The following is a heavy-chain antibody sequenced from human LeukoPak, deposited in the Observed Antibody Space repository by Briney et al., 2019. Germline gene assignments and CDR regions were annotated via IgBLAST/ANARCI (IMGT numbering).Heavy chain of an antibody. CDR3: ARGPCSGGTCPFDY. J-gene: IGHJ4*02. CDR1: GFTVSSNY. CDR2: IYSGGST. Sequence: GGSLRLSCAASGFTVSSNYMSWVRQAPGRGLEWVSVIYSGGSTYYADSVKGRFTISRDSSKNTLYLQMNSLRAEDTAVYYCARGPCSGGTCPFDYWGQGTLVTVSS. D-gene: IGHD2-15*01. V-gene: IGHV3-53*01.